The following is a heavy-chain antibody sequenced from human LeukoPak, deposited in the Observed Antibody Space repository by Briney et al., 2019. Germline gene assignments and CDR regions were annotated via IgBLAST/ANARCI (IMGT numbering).Heavy chain of an antibody. CDR3: AKTYQGWFDP. CDR1: GFSVSSNY. Sequence: GGSLRLSCAASGFSVSSNYMSWVRQAPGKGLEWVSVIYSGGSTYYADSVKGRFTISRDNSKNTLYLQMNSLRAEDTAVYYCAKTYQGWFDPWGQGTLVTVSS. CDR2: IYSGGST. D-gene: IGHD2-2*01. V-gene: IGHV3-66*01. J-gene: IGHJ5*02.